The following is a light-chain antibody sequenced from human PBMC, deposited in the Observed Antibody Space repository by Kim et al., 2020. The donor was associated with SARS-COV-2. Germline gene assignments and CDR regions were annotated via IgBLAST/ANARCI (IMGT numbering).Light chain of an antibody. CDR3: QQYGSSPYT. CDR2: GAS. Sequence: WCAGESAPLSCRARQSVSNSYLAWYQQKPGQAPRLLIYGASSRDTGIPDRFSGSGSGTDFTLTISRLEPEDFAVYYCQQYGSSPYTFGQGTKLEI. CDR1: QSVSNSY. V-gene: IGKV3-20*01. J-gene: IGKJ2*01.